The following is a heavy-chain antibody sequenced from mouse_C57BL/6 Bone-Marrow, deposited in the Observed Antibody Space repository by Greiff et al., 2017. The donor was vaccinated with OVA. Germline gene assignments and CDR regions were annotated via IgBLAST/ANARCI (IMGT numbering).Heavy chain of an antibody. CDR1: GYSFTGYY. CDR3: ARGGTSPFAY. Sequence: EVQLQQSGPELVKPGASVKISCKASGYSFTGYYMNWVKQSPEKSLEWIGEINPSTGGTTYNQKFKAKATLTVDKSSSTAYMQLKSLTSEDSAVYYCARGGTSPFAYWGQGTLVTV. J-gene: IGHJ3*01. V-gene: IGHV1-42*01. D-gene: IGHD4-1*01. CDR2: INPSTGGT.